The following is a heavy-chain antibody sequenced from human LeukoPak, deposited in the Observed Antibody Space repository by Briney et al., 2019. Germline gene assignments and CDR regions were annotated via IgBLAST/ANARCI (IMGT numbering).Heavy chain of an antibody. Sequence: GGSLRLSCAASGFTFSSYSMNWVRQAPGKGLEWVSSISSSSSYIYYADSVKGRFTISRDNAKNSLYLQMNSLRAEDTAVYYCARDTGGESAFDIWGQGTMVTVPS. CDR1: GFTFSSYS. CDR2: ISSSSSYI. J-gene: IGHJ3*02. D-gene: IGHD3-10*01. V-gene: IGHV3-21*01. CDR3: ARDTGGESAFDI.